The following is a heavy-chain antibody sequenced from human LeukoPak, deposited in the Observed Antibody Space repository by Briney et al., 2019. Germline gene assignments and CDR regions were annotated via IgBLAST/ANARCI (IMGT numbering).Heavy chain of an antibody. V-gene: IGHV1-2*02. CDR2: INPNSGGT. J-gene: IGHJ5*02. CDR3: AREKYNWTYNWFDP. CDR1: GYTFTGYY. D-gene: IGHD1-20*01. Sequence: ASVKVSCKASGYTFTGYYMHWVRQAPGQGLEWMGWINPNSGGTNYAQKFQGRVTMTRDTSISTAYMELSRLRSDDTAVYYCAREKYNWTYNWFDPWGQGTLVTVSS.